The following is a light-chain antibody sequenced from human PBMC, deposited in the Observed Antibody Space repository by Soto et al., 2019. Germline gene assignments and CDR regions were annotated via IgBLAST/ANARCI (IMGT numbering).Light chain of an antibody. Sequence: DIQMTQSPSSVSASVGDRVTITCRASQVISSRLAWYQQKPVKAPKLLMYSASTLESGVPSRFSGSGSGTDFTLTITSLQPEDFASYFCQQTLSFPLTFGGGTKVE. V-gene: IGKV1-12*01. CDR2: SAS. J-gene: IGKJ4*01. CDR1: QVISSR. CDR3: QQTLSFPLT.